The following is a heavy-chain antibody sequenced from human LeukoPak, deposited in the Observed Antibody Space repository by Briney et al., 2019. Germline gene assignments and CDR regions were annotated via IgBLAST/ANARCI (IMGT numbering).Heavy chain of an antibody. D-gene: IGHD2-15*01. J-gene: IGHJ4*02. V-gene: IGHV3-23*01. Sequence: GGSLRLSCAASGFTFSSYAMSWVRQAPGKGLEWVSGISGGGGSTCYADSVKGRSTISRDNSKNTLYLQMNSLRAEDTAVYYCAKVGESGGVWKYYFDYWGQGTLVTVSS. CDR1: GFTFSSYA. CDR3: AKVGESGGVWKYYFDY. CDR2: ISGGGGST.